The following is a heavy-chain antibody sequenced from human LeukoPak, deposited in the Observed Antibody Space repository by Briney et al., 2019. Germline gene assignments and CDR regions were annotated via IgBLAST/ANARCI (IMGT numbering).Heavy chain of an antibody. D-gene: IGHD6-19*01. V-gene: IGHV3-30-3*01. CDR2: ISYDGSNK. Sequence: GGSLRLSCAAPGFTFSSYAMHWVRQAPGKGLEWVAVISYDGSNKYYADSVKGRFTISRDNYNNTLLLQMNSLRAEDTAVYYCARTDISGWSRPLDCWGQGTLVTVSS. J-gene: IGHJ4*02. CDR3: ARTDISGWSRPLDC. CDR1: GFTFSSYA.